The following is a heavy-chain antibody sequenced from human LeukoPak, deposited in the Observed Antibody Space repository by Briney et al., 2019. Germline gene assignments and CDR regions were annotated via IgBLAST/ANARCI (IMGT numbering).Heavy chain of an antibody. Sequence: GESLKISCKGSGYTFTAYWIAWVRQMPGKGLEWMGIIYPGDSDTRYSPSFRGQVTISADKSISTAYLQWSSLKASDTAMYYCARRRGSCTSASCYDDYWGQGTLVTVSS. V-gene: IGHV5-51*01. J-gene: IGHJ4*02. CDR3: ARRRGSCTSASCYDDY. CDR1: GYTFTAYW. D-gene: IGHD2-2*01. CDR2: IYPGDSDT.